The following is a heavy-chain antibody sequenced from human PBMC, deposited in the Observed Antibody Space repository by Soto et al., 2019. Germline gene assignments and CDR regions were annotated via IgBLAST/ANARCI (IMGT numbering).Heavy chain of an antibody. D-gene: IGHD3-3*02. CDR1: GYTFLDFY. CDR2: INPIGGGT. V-gene: IGHV1-46*01. Sequence: QVQLVQSGTEVKKPGASVKISCKTSGYTFLDFYIHWVRQAPGQGLEWMGFINPIGGGTTYAQQFQGRLTMTRDTPTSTVYMELISLRSEDTAMYYCARDKPFSAGYWGQGALVT. J-gene: IGHJ4*02. CDR3: ARDKPFSAGY.